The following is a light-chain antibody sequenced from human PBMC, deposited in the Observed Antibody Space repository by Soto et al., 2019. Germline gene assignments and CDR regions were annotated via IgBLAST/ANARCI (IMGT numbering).Light chain of an antibody. CDR1: KGISNY. CDR3: QKYNTAPLT. Sequence: DIQMTQSPSSLSASIGDRVTITCRASKGISNYLAWYQQKPGKVPKLLTYSASTLQSGVPSRFSGSGSGTDFTLTISSLQPEDVATYYCQKYNTAPLTFGGGTKVEIK. J-gene: IGKJ4*01. CDR2: SAS. V-gene: IGKV1-27*01.